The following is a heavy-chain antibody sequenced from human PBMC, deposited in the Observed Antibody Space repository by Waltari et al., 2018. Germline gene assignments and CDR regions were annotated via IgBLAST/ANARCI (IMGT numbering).Heavy chain of an antibody. CDR2: MSHDGSAT. CDR3: ARDPDEYGSPSPTFES. Sequence: QVQLMESGGGVVQPGQSLRLSCAVSGFIFGSSSMHWVRQVPGKWPEWLAVMSHDGSATFYAASVRGRFTISRDNSKNILYLQMNNLRIEDSALYYCARDPDEYGSPSPTFESWGQGTLVTVSS. CDR1: GFIFGSSS. D-gene: IGHD6-13*01. J-gene: IGHJ4*02. V-gene: IGHV3-30*01.